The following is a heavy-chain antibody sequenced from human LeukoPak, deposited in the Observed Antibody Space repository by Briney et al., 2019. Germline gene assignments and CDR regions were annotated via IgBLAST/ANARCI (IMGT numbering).Heavy chain of an antibody. CDR3: VREGYSMVRGRLTSWFDP. CDR1: GGSFSNFA. CDR2: IIPRFATT. V-gene: IGHV1-69*13. D-gene: IGHD3-10*01. Sequence: SVKVSCKASGGSFSNFAISWVRQAPGQGLEWMGQIIPRFATTNYAQKFQGRVTLIADESADTAYMELSSLRSEDTAMYYCVREGYSMVRGRLTSWFDPWGQGTLVTVSS. J-gene: IGHJ5*02.